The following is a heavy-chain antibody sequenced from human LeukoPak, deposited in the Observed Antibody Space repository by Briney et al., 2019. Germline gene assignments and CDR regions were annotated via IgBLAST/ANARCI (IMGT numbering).Heavy chain of an antibody. CDR1: GFSFSTSW. V-gene: IGHV3-23*01. Sequence: GGSLRLSCAASGFSFSTSWMTWVRQAPGKGLEWVSAISASGASTHYADSVKGRFSISRDNSKNTLYLQMDSLRAEATAVYYCAKGRSYLDAFDIWGQGTMVTVSS. D-gene: IGHD4-23*01. J-gene: IGHJ3*02. CDR3: AKGRSYLDAFDI. CDR2: ISASGAST.